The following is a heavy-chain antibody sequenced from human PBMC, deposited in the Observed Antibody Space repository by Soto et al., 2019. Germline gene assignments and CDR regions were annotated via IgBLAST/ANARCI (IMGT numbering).Heavy chain of an antibody. V-gene: IGHV1-69*13. J-gene: IGHJ6*02. Sequence: ASVKVSCKASGGTFSSYAISWVRQAPGQGLEWMGGIIPIFGTANYAQKFQGRVTITADESTSTAYMELSSLRSEDTAVYYCARDLGYSGYDFGPADYYYGMDVWGQGTTVTVSS. CDR2: IIPIFGTA. CDR1: GGTFSSYA. CDR3: ARDLGYSGYDFGPADYYYGMDV. D-gene: IGHD5-12*01.